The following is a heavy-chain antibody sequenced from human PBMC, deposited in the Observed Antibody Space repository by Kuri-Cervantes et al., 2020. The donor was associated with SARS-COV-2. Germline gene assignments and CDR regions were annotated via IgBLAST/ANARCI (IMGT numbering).Heavy chain of an antibody. D-gene: IGHD3-10*01. J-gene: IGHJ6*02. CDR1: GFTFSSYS. Sequence: GGSLRLSCAASGFTFSSYSMNWVRQAPGKGLEWVSYISSSSSTIYYADSVKGRFTISRDNAKNSLYLQMNSLRAEDTAVYYCAKGELLWFGEQQSGGMGVWGQGTTVTVSS. CDR3: AKGELLWFGEQQSGGMGV. V-gene: IGHV3-48*01. CDR2: ISSSSSTI.